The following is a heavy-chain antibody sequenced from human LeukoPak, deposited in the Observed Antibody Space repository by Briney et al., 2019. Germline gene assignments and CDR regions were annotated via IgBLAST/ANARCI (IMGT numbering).Heavy chain of an antibody. V-gene: IGHV4-61*01. CDR1: GGSISSSSYY. J-gene: IGHJ4*02. CDR3: ARDRAARY. D-gene: IGHD6-25*01. Sequence: SETLSLTCTVSGGSISSSSYYWSWIRQPPGKGLEWIGYIYYSGSTNYNPSLKSRVTISVDTSKNQFSLKLSSVTAADTAVYYCARDRAARYWGQGTLVTVSS. CDR2: IYYSGST.